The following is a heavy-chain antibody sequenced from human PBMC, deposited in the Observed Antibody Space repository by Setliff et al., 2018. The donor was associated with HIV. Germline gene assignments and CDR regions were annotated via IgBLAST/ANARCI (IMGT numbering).Heavy chain of an antibody. D-gene: IGHD5-12*01. Sequence: KPGGSLRLSCTASGFTFGDYAMSWFRQAPGKGLEWISYIGSLGDKEYADSVKGRFTISRDNARKSVYLQIDSLRAEDTAVYYCARDRGYDLDYFDYWGQGTLVTVSS. J-gene: IGHJ4*02. CDR2: IGSLGDK. V-gene: IGHV3-11*05. CDR3: ARDRGYDLDYFDY. CDR1: GFTFGDYA.